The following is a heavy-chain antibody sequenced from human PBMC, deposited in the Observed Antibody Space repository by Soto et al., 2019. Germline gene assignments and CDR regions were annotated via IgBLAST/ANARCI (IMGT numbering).Heavy chain of an antibody. V-gene: IGHV1-2*02. CDR1: GYAFSEYY. CDR3: ARESGGATATLDYYYFYMDV. CDR2: INPNSGRT. J-gene: IGHJ6*03. D-gene: IGHD5-12*01. Sequence: QVQLVQSGAEVKKPGASVKVSCKASGYAFSEYYIHWMRQAPGQGLEWLGWINPNSGRTKSAQKLQGGVTMTRDTSFRTADMEIRWLKSDDTAVDYCARESGGATATLDYYYFYMDVWGKGTTVTVSS.